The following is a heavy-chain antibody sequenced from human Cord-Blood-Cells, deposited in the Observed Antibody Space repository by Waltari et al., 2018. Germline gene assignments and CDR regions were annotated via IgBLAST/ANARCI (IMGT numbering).Heavy chain of an antibody. J-gene: IGHJ3*02. V-gene: IGHV1-69*12. D-gene: IGHD1-26*01. CDR2: IIPIFGTA. Sequence: QVQLVQSGAAVKKPGSSVKVSCKASGGTFSSYAISWVRQAPGQGLEWMGGIIPIFGTANYAQKFQGRVTITADESTSTAYMELSSLRSEDTAVYYCARDRVLAGWELRAFDIWGQGIMVTVSS. CDR3: ARDRVLAGWELRAFDI. CDR1: GGTFSSYA.